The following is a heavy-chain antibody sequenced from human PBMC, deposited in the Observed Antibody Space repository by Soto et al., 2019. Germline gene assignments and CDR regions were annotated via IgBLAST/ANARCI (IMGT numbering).Heavy chain of an antibody. J-gene: IGHJ4*02. D-gene: IGHD6-13*01. Sequence: QVQLVQSGAEVKEPGSSVKVSCKASGDLFNNHAFNWVRQAPGQGLEWMGRISPLFSTTNYAQKFQGRVTIGADELTTIVYLEVNNLASEDTAMYYCAASSAIAAAGYFKFWGPGTLVTVS. CDR3: AASSAIAAAGYFKF. CDR1: GDLFNNHA. V-gene: IGHV1-69*01. CDR2: ISPLFSTT.